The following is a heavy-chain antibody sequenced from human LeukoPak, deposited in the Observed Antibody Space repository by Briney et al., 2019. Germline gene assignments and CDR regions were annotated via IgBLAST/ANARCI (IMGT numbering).Heavy chain of an antibody. CDR1: GYTFTSYY. D-gene: IGHD1-26*01. CDR3: AREESIGSYQFLHDY. J-gene: IGHJ4*02. CDR2: INPSGGST. V-gene: IGHV1-46*01. Sequence: GASVKVSCRASGYTFTSYYMHWVRQAPGQGLEWMGIINPSGGSTSYAQKFQGRVTMTTDTSTSTAYMELRSLTSDDTAVYYCAREESIGSYQFLHDYWGQGTPVTVSS.